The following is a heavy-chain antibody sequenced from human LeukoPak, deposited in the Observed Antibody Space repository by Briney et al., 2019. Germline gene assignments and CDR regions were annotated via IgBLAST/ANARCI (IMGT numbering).Heavy chain of an antibody. CDR3: ARGLYYDSSGYYPGYLFDY. CDR1: GGSIRSSYYY. V-gene: IGHV4-39*07. Sequence: ASETLSLTCTVSGGSIRSSYYYWGWIRQPPGKGLEWIGSIYDSGSTYYNPSLKSRVTISVDTSKNQFSLKLNSVTAADTAVYYCARGLYYDSSGYYPGYLFDYWGQGTLVTVSS. CDR2: IYDSGST. J-gene: IGHJ4*02. D-gene: IGHD3-22*01.